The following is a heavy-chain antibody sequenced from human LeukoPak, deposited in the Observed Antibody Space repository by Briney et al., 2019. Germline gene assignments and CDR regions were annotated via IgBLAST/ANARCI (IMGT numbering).Heavy chain of an antibody. V-gene: IGHV3-33*01. D-gene: IGHD1-7*01. Sequence: PGGSLRLSCAASGFTFSNYGMHWIRQAPGKGLEWVAVIWYDGSNKYCADSVKGRFTTSRDNAKNSLYLQMNSLRAEDAAVYYCARDWNFAIDYWGQGTLVTVSS. CDR3: ARDWNFAIDY. CDR2: IWYDGSNK. CDR1: GFTFSNYG. J-gene: IGHJ4*02.